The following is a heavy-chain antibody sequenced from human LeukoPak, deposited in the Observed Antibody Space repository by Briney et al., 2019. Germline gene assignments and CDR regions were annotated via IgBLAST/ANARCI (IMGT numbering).Heavy chain of an antibody. V-gene: IGHV3-72*01. CDR1: GFIFSDHY. CDR2: TRNKANRYTT. Sequence: GGSLRLSCAASGFIFSDHYMDWVRQAPGKGLEWVGRTRNKANRYTTEYAASVKGRFSISRDDSKNSLYLQMNSLKTEDTAMYYCARVDHSGSYSFDYWGQGTLVTVSS. CDR3: ARVDHSGSYSFDY. D-gene: IGHD1-26*01. J-gene: IGHJ4*02.